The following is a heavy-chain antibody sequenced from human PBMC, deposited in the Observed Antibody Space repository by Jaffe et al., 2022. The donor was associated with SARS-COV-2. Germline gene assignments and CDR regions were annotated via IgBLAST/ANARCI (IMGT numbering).Heavy chain of an antibody. J-gene: IGHJ6*03. V-gene: IGHV1-18*01. CDR3: GRSGGCGSGGCYSGVYNYYYMDV. CDR2: ISAYKDNT. CDR1: GYSFTSYG. D-gene: IGHD2-15*01. Sequence: QVQLVQSGAEVKKPGASVKVSCKASGYSFTSYGISWVRQAPGQGPEWMGWISAYKDNTNYAQKLQGRVTMTTDTSTSTAYMELRSLRSDDTAVYYCGRSGGCGSGGCYSGVYNYYYMDVWGKGTTVTVSS.